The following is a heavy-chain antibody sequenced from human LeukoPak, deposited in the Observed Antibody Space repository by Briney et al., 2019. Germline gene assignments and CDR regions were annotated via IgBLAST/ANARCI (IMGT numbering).Heavy chain of an antibody. CDR1: GFSFTSAW. V-gene: IGHV3-72*01. J-gene: IGHJ4*02. D-gene: IGHD4-17*01. CDR3: ARAPYGDYGYYFDY. CDR2: TRNKANSYTT. Sequence: PGGSPRLSCAASGFSFTSAWMTWVRQAPGRGLEGVRRTRNKANSYTTEYAASVKGRFTISRDDSKNSLYLQMNSLKTEDTAVYYCARAPYGDYGYYFDYWGQGTLVTVSS.